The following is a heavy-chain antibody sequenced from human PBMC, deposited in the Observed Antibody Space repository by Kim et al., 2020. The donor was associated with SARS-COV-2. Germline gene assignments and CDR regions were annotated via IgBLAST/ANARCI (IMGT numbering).Heavy chain of an antibody. Sequence: NSYPPRQSLVTISVDTSKNQSSLKLSSVTAADTAVYYCARGRYSSRGLDYWGQGTLVTVSS. CDR3: ARGRYSSRGLDY. J-gene: IGHJ4*02. D-gene: IGHD6-13*01. V-gene: IGHV4-59*09.